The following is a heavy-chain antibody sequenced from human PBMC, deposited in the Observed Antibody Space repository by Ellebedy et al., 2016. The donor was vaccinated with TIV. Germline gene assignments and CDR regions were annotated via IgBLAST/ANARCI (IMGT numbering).Heavy chain of an antibody. D-gene: IGHD4-17*01. Sequence: SETLSLTCAVSGTSISSGDYFWTWIRQPPGKGLEWIGYIYHTANTYYNPSLKSRITISVDRSKNQLSLKLSSVTAADTAVYYCARGRTVTFDYWGRGTLVTVSS. J-gene: IGHJ4*02. CDR3: ARGRTVTFDY. CDR1: GTSISSGDYF. CDR2: IYHTANT. V-gene: IGHV4-30-2*01.